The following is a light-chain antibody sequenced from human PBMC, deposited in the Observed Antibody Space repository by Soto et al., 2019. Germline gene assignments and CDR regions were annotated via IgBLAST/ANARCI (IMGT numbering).Light chain of an antibody. CDR1: QSVTRDS. Sequence: EIVLTQSPATLSLSPGERATLSCRASQSVTRDSLAWYQHKPGQAPRFLLYGASTRATGIPDRFSGGGSGTDFSLNISRLEPEEFAVYYCQYYGTSPHTFGGGTKVEIK. CDR2: GAS. J-gene: IGKJ4*01. CDR3: QYYGTSPHT. V-gene: IGKV3-20*01.